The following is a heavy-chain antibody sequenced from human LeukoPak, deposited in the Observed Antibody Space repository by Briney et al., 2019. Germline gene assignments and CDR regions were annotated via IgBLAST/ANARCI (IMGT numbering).Heavy chain of an antibody. CDR1: GFTFSNYA. CDR3: AAGATLFDY. J-gene: IGHJ4*02. CDR2: ISYDGSNK. V-gene: IGHV3-30-3*01. D-gene: IGHD1-26*01. Sequence: GGSLRLSCVASGFTFSNYAISWVRQAPGKGLEWVAVISYDGSNKYYADSVKGRFTISRDNSKNTLYLQMNSLRAEDTAVYYCAAGATLFDYWGQGTLVTVSS.